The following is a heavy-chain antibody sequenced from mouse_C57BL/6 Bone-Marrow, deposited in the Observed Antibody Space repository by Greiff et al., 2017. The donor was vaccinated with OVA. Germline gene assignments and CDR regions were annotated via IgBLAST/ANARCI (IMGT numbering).Heavy chain of an antibody. D-gene: IGHD1-1*01. CDR2: IYPRSGNT. V-gene: IGHV1-81*01. CDR1: GYTFTSYG. Sequence: VQRVESGAELARPGASVKLSCKASGYTFTSYGISWVKQRTGQGLEWIGEIYPRSGNTYYNEKFKGKATLTADKSSSTAYMELRSLTSEDSAVYFCARGAYYGSSYFDYWGQGTTLTVSS. CDR3: ARGAYYGSSYFDY. J-gene: IGHJ2*01.